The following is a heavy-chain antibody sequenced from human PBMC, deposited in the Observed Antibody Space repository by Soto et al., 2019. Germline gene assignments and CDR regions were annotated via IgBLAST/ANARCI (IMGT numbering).Heavy chain of an antibody. CDR1: GFTFTGYY. J-gene: IGHJ3*02. CDR3: ARRQSIAVAGSLFNAFDI. Sequence: GPVKVSCKASGFTFTGYYMHWVRQAPGQGLEWMGWINPNSGGTNYAQKFQGRVTMTRDTSISTAYMELSRLRSDDTAVYYCARRQSIAVAGSLFNAFDIWGQGTMVTVSS. CDR2: INPNSGGT. D-gene: IGHD6-19*01. V-gene: IGHV1-2*02.